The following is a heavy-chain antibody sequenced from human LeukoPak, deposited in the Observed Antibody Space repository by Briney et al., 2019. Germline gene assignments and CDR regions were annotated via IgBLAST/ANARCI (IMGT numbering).Heavy chain of an antibody. V-gene: IGHV4-34*01. CDR2: INHGGST. D-gene: IGHD2-15*01. CDR1: GGSFSGYY. CDR3: ARASCSSGGSCYSYEVDY. J-gene: IGHJ4*02. Sequence: SETLSLTCGVYGGSFSGYYWSWIRQPPGKGLEWIGEINHGGSTNYNPSLKSRVTISLDTSKNQFSLNLSSVTAADTAVYYCARASCSSGGSCYSYEVDYWGQGTLVTVSS.